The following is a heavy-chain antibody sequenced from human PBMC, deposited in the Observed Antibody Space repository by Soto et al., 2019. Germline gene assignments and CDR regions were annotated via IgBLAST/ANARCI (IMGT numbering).Heavy chain of an antibody. V-gene: IGHV5-10-1*01. Sequence: GEPLKSSCRVSGYSLTSYWISGGRQMPGKGLEWMGRIDPSDSYTNYSPSFQGHVTISADKSISTAYLQWSSLKASDTAMYYCASRPHCSSTSCYDKYGMDVWGQGTTVTVSS. CDR3: ASRPHCSSTSCYDKYGMDV. CDR2: IDPSDSYT. J-gene: IGHJ6*02. D-gene: IGHD2-2*01. CDR1: GYSLTSYW.